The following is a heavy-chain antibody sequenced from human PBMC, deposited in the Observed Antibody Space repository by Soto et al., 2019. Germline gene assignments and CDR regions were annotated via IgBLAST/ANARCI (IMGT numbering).Heavy chain of an antibody. CDR2: IIPIFGTA. Sequence: QVQLVQSGAEVKKPGSSVKVSCKASGGTFSSYAISWVRQAPGQGLEWMGGIIPIFGTANYAQKFQGRVTITADESTSTAYMELSSLRSEDTAVYYCAREGRRSCGGDCLDAFDIWGQGTMVTVSS. D-gene: IGHD2-21*02. CDR3: AREGRRSCGGDCLDAFDI. J-gene: IGHJ3*02. CDR1: GGTFSSYA. V-gene: IGHV1-69*12.